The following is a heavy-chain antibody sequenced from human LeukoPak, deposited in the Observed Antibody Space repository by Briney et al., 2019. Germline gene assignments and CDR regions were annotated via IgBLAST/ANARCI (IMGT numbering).Heavy chain of an antibody. CDR1: GYTLTELS. V-gene: IGHV1-24*01. Sequence: GASVKVSCKVSGYTLTELSMHWVRQAPGKGLEWMGGFDPEDGETIYAQKFQGRVTMTEDTSTDTAYMELSSLRSEDTAVYYCATASVCSGGSCYSGLSWSDPWGQGTLVTVSS. CDR3: ATASVCSGGSCYSGLSWSDP. D-gene: IGHD2-15*01. CDR2: FDPEDGET. J-gene: IGHJ5*02.